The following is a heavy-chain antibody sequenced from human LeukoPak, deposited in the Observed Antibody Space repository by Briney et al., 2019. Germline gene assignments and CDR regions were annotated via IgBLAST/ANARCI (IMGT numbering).Heavy chain of an antibody. CDR3: ARGRAAAGTLNDAFDI. D-gene: IGHD6-13*01. CDR2: IYSGGST. CDR1: GFTVSSNY. J-gene: IGHJ3*02. V-gene: IGHV3-66*01. Sequence: GGSLRLSCAASGFTVSSNYMSWVRQAPGKGLEWVSVIYSGGSTYYADSVKGRFTISRDNSKNTLYLQMNSLRAEDTAVYYCARGRAAAGTLNDAFDIWGQGTMVTVSS.